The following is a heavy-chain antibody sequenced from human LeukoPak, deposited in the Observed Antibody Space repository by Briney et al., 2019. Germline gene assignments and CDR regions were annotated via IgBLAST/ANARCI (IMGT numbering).Heavy chain of an antibody. CDR1: GFAFSTYS. D-gene: IGHD3-10*01. Sequence: PGGSLRLSCAASGFAFSTYSMNWVRQAPGKGLEWISYISTGSSTIYYADSVKGRFTISRDNAKNSLYLQMNSLRDEDTAVYYCTTDPPGGVWFGELSEFNWFDPWGQGTLVTVSS. CDR3: TTDPPGGVWFGELSEFNWFDP. V-gene: IGHV3-48*02. CDR2: ISTGSSTI. J-gene: IGHJ5*02.